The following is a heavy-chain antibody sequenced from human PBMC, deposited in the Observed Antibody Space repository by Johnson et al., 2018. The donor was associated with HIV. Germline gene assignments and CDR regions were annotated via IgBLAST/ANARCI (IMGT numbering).Heavy chain of an antibody. D-gene: IGHD5-12*01. Sequence: EVQLVESGGGLVQPGGSLRLSCAASGFTVSSNYMSWVRQAPGKGLESVSVVYSGGTTHYADSVKGRSTISRDNSKTTLFLHINSLRAEDTAVYYCAKCRGLGARGAFDIWGQGTMVTVSS. J-gene: IGHJ3*02. CDR2: VYSGGTT. CDR3: AKCRGLGARGAFDI. V-gene: IGHV3-66*02. CDR1: GFTVSSNY.